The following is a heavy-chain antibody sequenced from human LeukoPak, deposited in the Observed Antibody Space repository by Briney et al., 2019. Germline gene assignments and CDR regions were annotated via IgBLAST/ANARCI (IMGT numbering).Heavy chain of an antibody. V-gene: IGHV1-2*02. Sequence: ASVKVSCKASGYTFTGYYIHWVRQAPGQGLEWMGWINPHSGGTNYAQKFQGRVTVTRDTSINTAYMELSRLRSDDTAVYYCAREYERFGVYFFDYWGQGTLVTVSS. J-gene: IGHJ4*02. CDR3: AREYERFGVYFFDY. CDR2: INPHSGGT. CDR1: GYTFTGYY. D-gene: IGHD3-10*01.